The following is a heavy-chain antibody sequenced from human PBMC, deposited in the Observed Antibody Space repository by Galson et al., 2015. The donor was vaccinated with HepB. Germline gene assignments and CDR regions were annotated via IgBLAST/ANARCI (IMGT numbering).Heavy chain of an antibody. CDR3: ARPQGGPYCSGGSCYYYYGMDV. J-gene: IGHJ6*02. CDR2: INAGNGNT. D-gene: IGHD2-15*01. V-gene: IGHV1-3*01. CDR1: GYTFTSYA. Sequence: SVKVSCKASGYTFTSYAMHWVRRAPGQRLEWMGWINAGNGNTKYSQKFQGRFTISRDNDKNSLYLQMNSLRDEDTAVYYCARPQGGPYCSGGSCYYYYGMDVWGQGTTVAVSS.